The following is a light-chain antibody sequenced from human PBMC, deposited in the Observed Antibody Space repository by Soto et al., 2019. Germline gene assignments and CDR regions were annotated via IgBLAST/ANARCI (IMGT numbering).Light chain of an antibody. CDR3: QQYGSSPYT. V-gene: IGKV3-20*01. CDR2: DSS. CDR1: QSVRSSY. Sequence: EIVLTQSPGTLSLSPGERATLSCRASQSVRSSYLAWYQQKPGQAPRLLIYDSSSRATGIPDRFSGSGSGTDFTLTISRLEPEDFAGYYCQQYGSSPYTFGQGTKLEIK. J-gene: IGKJ2*01.